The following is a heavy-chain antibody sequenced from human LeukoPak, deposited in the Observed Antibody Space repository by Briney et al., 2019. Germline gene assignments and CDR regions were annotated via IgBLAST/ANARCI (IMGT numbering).Heavy chain of an antibody. J-gene: IGHJ6*03. CDR1: GDSIRNYY. CDR3: VRHAADYYYMDV. CDR2: VHTSGDT. Sequence: PSETLSLTCTVSGDSIRNYYWSWIRQPPGKGLEWIAFVHTSGDTNYNPSLKTRATISVDMSKNQFSLRLGSVTAADTAVYYCVRHAADYYYMDVWGQGTTVTVSS. D-gene: IGHD6-25*01. V-gene: IGHV4-4*09.